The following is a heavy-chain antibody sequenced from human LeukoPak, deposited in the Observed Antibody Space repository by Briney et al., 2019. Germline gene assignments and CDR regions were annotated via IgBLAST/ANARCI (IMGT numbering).Heavy chain of an antibody. J-gene: IGHJ5*02. D-gene: IGHD6-13*01. Sequence: GGSLRLSCAASGFTFNSYAMNWVRQAPGKRLGWVSSITGDGGRTYHADSVKGRFTISRDNSKNTLYLQMNSLRAEDTAVYYCARDGIAAAGTFQVNWFDPWGQGTLVTVSS. CDR2: ITGDGGRT. CDR3: ARDGIAAAGTFQVNWFDP. V-gene: IGHV3-23*01. CDR1: GFTFNSYA.